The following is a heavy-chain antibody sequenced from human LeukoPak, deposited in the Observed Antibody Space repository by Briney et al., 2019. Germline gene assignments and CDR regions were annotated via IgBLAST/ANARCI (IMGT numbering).Heavy chain of an antibody. D-gene: IGHD4-17*01. CDR3: ARGRRGIVLKTTVTFFEC. CDR2: INLSGGGT. CDR1: GYTFSFTSYY. J-gene: IGHJ4*02. Sequence: ASVKVSCKASGYTFSFTSYYMNWVRQAPGQGLEWMGIINLSGGGTSYAQKFQGRVTITRNTSISTAYMELSSLRSEDTAVYYCARGRRGIVLKTTVTFFECWGQGTLVTVSS. V-gene: IGHV1-46*01.